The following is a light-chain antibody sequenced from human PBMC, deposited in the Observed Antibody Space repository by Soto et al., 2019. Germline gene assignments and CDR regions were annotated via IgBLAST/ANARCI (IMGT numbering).Light chain of an antibody. J-gene: IGKJ4*01. V-gene: IGKV3-20*01. CDR3: QQFSSYPLT. CDR1: QTVRNNY. CDR2: DAS. Sequence: EFIFTQSPRTLSLSPGERDTLHCRASQTVRNNYLAWYQQKPGQAPRLLIYDASSRATGIPDRFSGGGSGTDFTLTISRLEPEDFAVYYCQQFSSYPLTFGGGSMVDI.